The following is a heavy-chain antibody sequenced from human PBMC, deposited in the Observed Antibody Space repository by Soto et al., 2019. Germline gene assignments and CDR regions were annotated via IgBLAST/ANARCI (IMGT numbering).Heavy chain of an antibody. CDR3: ARGGIAARADFDY. D-gene: IGHD6-6*01. CDR2: IYYSGST. V-gene: IGHV4-30-4*01. CDR1: GGSISSGDYY. J-gene: IGHJ4*02. Sequence: SETLSLTCTVSGGSISSGDYYWSRIRQPLGKGLEWIGYIYYSGSTYYNPSLKSRVTISVDTSKNQFSLELSSVTAADTAVYYCARGGIAARADFDYWGQGTLVTVSS.